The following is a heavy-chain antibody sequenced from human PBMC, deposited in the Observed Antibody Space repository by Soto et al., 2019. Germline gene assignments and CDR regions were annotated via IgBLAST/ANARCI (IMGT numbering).Heavy chain of an antibody. D-gene: IGHD6-19*01. CDR2: TYYRSKWYN. J-gene: IGHJ4*02. V-gene: IGHV6-1*01. CDR3: AREVAKVAVAALDFDY. Sequence: QSQTLSLTCAISGDSVSSNSAAWNWIRQSPSRGLEWLGRTYYRSKWYNDYAVSVKSRITINQDTSKNQFSLQLNSVTPEDTAVYYCAREVAKVAVAALDFDYWGQGTLVTVSS. CDR1: GDSVSSNSAA.